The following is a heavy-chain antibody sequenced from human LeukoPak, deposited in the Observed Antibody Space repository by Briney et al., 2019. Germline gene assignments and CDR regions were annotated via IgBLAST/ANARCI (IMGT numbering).Heavy chain of an antibody. D-gene: IGHD3-22*01. V-gene: IGHV3-21*01. CDR1: GFTFRTYG. Sequence: GGSLRLSCATSGFTFRTYGMSWVRQAPGKGLEWVSSISSSSSYIYYADSVKGRFTISRDNAKNSLYLQMNSLRAEDTAVYYCARDQTPYYYDSSGSFDYWGQGTLVTVSS. CDR3: ARDQTPYYYDSSGSFDY. CDR2: ISSSSSYI. J-gene: IGHJ4*02.